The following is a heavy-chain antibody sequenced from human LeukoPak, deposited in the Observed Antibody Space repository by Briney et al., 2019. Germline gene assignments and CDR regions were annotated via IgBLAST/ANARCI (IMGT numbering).Heavy chain of an antibody. CDR2: FSGSGGTT. J-gene: IGHJ6*03. D-gene: IGHD2-8*01. CDR1: GFTFSSYA. V-gene: IGHV3-23*01. Sequence: GGSLGLSCAASGFTFSSYAMNWFRQAPGRGLEWVSGFSGSGGTTYYADSVKGRFTISRDNSKNTLYLQMNSLRAEDTAVYYCANGNRCTSPNCLGYYYFYMDVWGKGTTVTVSS. CDR3: ANGNRCTSPNCLGYYYFYMDV.